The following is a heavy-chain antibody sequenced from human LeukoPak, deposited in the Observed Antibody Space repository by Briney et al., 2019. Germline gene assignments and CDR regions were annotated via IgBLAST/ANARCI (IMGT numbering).Heavy chain of an antibody. CDR1: GFTFSSYW. D-gene: IGHD3-10*01. CDR2: INHSGST. V-gene: IGHV4-34*01. J-gene: IGHJ5*02. Sequence: GSLRLSCAVSGFTFSSYWMNWVRQPPGKGLEWIGEINHSGSTNYNPSLKSRVTISVDTSKNQFSLKLSSVTAADTAVYYCARGPPYYYGSGSYKQYWFDPWGQGTLVTVSS. CDR3: ARGPPYYYGSGSYKQYWFDP.